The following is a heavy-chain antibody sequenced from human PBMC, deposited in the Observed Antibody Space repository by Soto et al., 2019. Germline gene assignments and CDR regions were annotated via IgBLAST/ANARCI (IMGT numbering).Heavy chain of an antibody. V-gene: IGHV4-59*01. CDR2: ISYSGNT. J-gene: IGHJ2*01. CDR3: AKEPRWSAYFDL. Sequence: QVQLQESGPVLVKPSETLSLTCTVSGDSISSYYWSWIRQSPAKGLEWIGYISYSGNTNYNPSLKSRVTISVDTSKNQLSLKLSSVTAADTAVYYCAKEPRWSAYFDLWGRGTVFTVSS. CDR1: GDSISSYY. D-gene: IGHD2-15*01.